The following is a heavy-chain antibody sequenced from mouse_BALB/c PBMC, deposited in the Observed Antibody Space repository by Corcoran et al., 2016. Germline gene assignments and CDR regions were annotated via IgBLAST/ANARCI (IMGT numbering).Heavy chain of an antibody. CDR1: GYTFTNYG. CDR2: INTYTGEP. V-gene: IGHV9-3-1*01. CDR3: ARDYGSGMDY. J-gene: IGHJ4*01. Sequence: QIQLVQSGPELKKPGETVKISCKASGYTFTNYGMNWVKQAPGKGLKWMGWINTYTGEPTYADDFKGRFAFSLETSASTAYLQINNLKNEDTATYFCARDYGSGMDYWGQGTSVTVSS. D-gene: IGHD1-1*01.